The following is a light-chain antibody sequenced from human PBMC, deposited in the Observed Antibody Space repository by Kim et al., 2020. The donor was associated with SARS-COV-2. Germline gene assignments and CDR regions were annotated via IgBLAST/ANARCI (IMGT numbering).Light chain of an antibody. Sequence: SASVGDSVTITCRASQSISSWLAWYQQKPGKAPKLLIYDASSLESGVPSRFSGSGSGTEFTLTISSLQPDDFATYYCQQYKSRLTFGGGTKVDIK. CDR1: QSISSW. CDR2: DAS. J-gene: IGKJ4*01. CDR3: QQYKSRLT. V-gene: IGKV1-5*01.